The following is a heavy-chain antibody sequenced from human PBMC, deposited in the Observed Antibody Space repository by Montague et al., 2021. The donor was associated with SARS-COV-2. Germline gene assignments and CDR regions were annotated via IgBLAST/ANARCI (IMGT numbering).Heavy chain of an antibody. CDR3: ARPSRESGAWYCIDV. CDR1: GFTFSSYS. CDR2: ISTISDYI. V-gene: IGHV3-21*04. D-gene: IGHD2/OR15-2a*01. J-gene: IGHJ6*01. Sequence: SLRLSCAASGFTFSSYSINWVRQAPGKGLEWVSSISTISDYIYYADSVKGRFTISRDNAKNSLYLQMNSLRAEDTAVYYCARPSRESGAWYCIDVWGQGTT.